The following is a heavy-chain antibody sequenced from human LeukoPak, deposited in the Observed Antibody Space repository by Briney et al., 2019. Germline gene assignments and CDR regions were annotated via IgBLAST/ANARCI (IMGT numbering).Heavy chain of an antibody. D-gene: IGHD5-12*01. CDR2: IIPILGIA. V-gene: IGHV1-69*04. CDR1: GGTFSSYA. J-gene: IGHJ5*02. Sequence: SVKVSCKASGGTFSSYAISWVRQAPGQGLEWMGRIIPILGIANYAQKFQGRVTITADKSTSTAYMELSSLRSEDTAVYYCARDLGYNGIPSWFDPWGQGTLVTVSS. CDR3: ARDLGYNGIPSWFDP.